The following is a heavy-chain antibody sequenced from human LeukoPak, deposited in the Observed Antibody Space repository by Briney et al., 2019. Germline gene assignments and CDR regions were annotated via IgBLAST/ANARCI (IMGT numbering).Heavy chain of an antibody. Sequence: GGSLRLSCTASGFTFSSCGMHWVRQAPGQGLEWVAVIWSDGSKKYHADSVKGRFTISRDNSKNMLYLQMNSLRAEDTAIYYCVRVGTDSIGSYPDYWGQGTLVTVSS. D-gene: IGHD3-22*01. CDR1: GFTFSSCG. CDR2: IWSDGSKK. CDR3: VRVGTDSIGSYPDY. V-gene: IGHV3-33*01. J-gene: IGHJ4*02.